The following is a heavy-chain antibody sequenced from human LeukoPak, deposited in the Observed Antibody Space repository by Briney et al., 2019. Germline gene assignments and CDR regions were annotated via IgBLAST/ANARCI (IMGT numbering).Heavy chain of an antibody. CDR1: GGSISSGDYY. V-gene: IGHV4-30-4*08. J-gene: IGHJ5*02. CDR2: IYYSGST. D-gene: IGHD2-15*01. Sequence: SQTLSLTCTVSGGSISSGDYYWSWIRQPPGKGLEWIGDIYYSGSTYYNPSLKSRVTISVDTSKNQFSLKLSSVTAADTAVYYCARVLGYCSGGSCYDLKFDPWGQGTLVTVSS. CDR3: ARVLGYCSGGSCYDLKFDP.